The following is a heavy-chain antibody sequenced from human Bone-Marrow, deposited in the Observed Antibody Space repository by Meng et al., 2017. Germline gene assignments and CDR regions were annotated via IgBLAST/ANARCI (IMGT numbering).Heavy chain of an antibody. V-gene: IGHV3-53*04. Sequence: GESLKISCAASGFTVSSNYMSWVRQAPGKGLEWVSVIYSGGSTYYADSVKGRFTISRHNSKNTLYLQMNSLRAEDTAVYYGARDSVEMATIGYGMDVWGQGTTVTVSS. CDR1: GFTVSSNY. CDR3: ARDSVEMATIGYGMDV. CDR2: IYSGGST. J-gene: IGHJ6*02. D-gene: IGHD5-24*01.